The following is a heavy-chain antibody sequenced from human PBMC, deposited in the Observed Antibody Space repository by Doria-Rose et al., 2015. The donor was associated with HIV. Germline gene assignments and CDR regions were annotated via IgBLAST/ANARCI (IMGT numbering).Heavy chain of an antibody. CDR1: GVSLSSPGMG. Sequence: ESGPMLVKPTETLTLTCTVSGVSLSSPGMGVSWIRQPPGKALEWLANIFSDDERSYKTSLKSRLTISSATSKSQVVLTMTDRDPVDTATYYCARIKSSRWYHKYYFDFWGQGTLVIVSA. V-gene: IGHV2-26*01. CDR3: ARIKSSRWYHKYYFDF. CDR2: IFSDDER. D-gene: IGHD6-13*01. J-gene: IGHJ4*02.